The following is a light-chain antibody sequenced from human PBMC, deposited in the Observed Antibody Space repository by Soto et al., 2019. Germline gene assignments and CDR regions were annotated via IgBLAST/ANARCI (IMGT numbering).Light chain of an antibody. Sequence: QSVLTQPPSVSGAPGQRVTISCTGSSSNIGSGYDVHWYQQLPGTAPRLLIYGNNNRPSGVPDRFSGSKSGNSASLAITGLQTEDEADYYCQSYDNGHLTILIGGGTKLTVL. CDR1: SSNIGSGYD. CDR2: GNN. V-gene: IGLV1-40*01. CDR3: QSYDNGHLTIL. J-gene: IGLJ2*01.